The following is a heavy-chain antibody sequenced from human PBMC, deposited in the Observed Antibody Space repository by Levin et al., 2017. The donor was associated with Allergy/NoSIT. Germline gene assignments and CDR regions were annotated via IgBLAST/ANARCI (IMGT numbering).Heavy chain of an antibody. V-gene: IGHV3-74*01. D-gene: IGHD2-21*02. Sequence: LSLTCAASGFTFSSYWMHWVRQAPGKGLVWVSRINSDGSSTSYADSVKGRFTISRDNAKNTLYLQMNSLRAEDTAVYYCARDPAYCGGDCYSDDAFDSWGQGTMVTVSS. CDR2: INSDGSST. CDR3: ARDPAYCGGDCYSDDAFDS. CDR1: GFTFSSYW. J-gene: IGHJ3*02.